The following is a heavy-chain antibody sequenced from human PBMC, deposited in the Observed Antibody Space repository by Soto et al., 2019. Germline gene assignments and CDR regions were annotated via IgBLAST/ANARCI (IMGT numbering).Heavy chain of an antibody. D-gene: IGHD2-2*01. V-gene: IGHV2-5*02. CDR2: IYWDDDT. J-gene: IGHJ3*01. CDR1: GFSFSADGVA. Sequence: QITLKESGHTLLKPTQTLRLTCIFSGFSFSADGVAVGWIRQPPGKALEWLALIYWDDDTRYSPSLKSRLTITKDTSKNQVVLTMTNMDPVDTATYYCAHAFGGTSWPNDAFDVWGQGTVVTVSS. CDR3: AHAFGGTSWPNDAFDV.